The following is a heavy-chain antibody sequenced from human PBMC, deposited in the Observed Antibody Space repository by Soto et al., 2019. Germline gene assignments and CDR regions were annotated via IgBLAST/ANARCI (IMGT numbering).Heavy chain of an antibody. CDR3: AKGSIEYSASVDN. CDR1: GFSFSSYA. D-gene: IGHD5-12*01. V-gene: IGHV3-23*01. J-gene: IGHJ4*02. Sequence: EVQLLESGGGLVKPGGSLRLSLAASGFSFSSYAMVWVRKAPGKGLEWVSVISARGGSSYFADSVKGRFTISRDNSKNVLSLEMNTLRAEDTAIYFCAKGSIEYSASVDNWGQGTLVLVSS. CDR2: ISARGGSS.